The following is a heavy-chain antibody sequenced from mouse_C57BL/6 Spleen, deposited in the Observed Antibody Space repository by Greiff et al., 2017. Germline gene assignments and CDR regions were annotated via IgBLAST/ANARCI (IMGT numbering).Heavy chain of an antibody. CDR1: GFTFSNYW. CDR3: TKDDYLYYFDY. V-gene: IGHV6-3*01. CDR2: IRLKSDNYAT. Sequence: EVKLMESGGGLVQPGGSMKLSCVASGFTFSNYWMNWVRQSPEKGLEWVAQIRLKSDNYATHYAESVKGRFTISRDDSKSSVYLQMNNLRAEDTGIYYCTKDDYLYYFDYWGQGTTLTVSS. J-gene: IGHJ2*01. D-gene: IGHD2-4*01.